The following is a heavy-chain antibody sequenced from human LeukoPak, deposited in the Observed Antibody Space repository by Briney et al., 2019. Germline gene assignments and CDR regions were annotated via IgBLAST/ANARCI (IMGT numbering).Heavy chain of an antibody. CDR2: IYYSGST. J-gene: IGHJ5*02. Sequence: SETLSLTCTVSDGCISTYYWSWIRQPPGKGLEWIGYIYYSGSTNYNPSLKSRVTISVDMSKNQFSLKLSSVTAADTAVYYCARRGNWFDPWGQGTLVTVSS. V-gene: IGHV4-59*08. CDR1: DGCISTYY. CDR3: ARRGNWFDP.